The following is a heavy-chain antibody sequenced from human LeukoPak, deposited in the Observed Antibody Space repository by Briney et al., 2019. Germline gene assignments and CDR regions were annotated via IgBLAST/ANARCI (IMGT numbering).Heavy chain of an antibody. V-gene: IGHV1-8*01. CDR2: VHPNSGNT. J-gene: IGHJ5*02. D-gene: IGHD1-14*01. Sequence: GASVKVSCKTSGYPYTTWEINWVRQAAGQGLEWMGWVHPNSGNTAYAQKFQSRVTMTRDTSISTACMELSGLRFDDTAVYFCARGPRNDPWGQGTLVTVSS. CDR1: GYPYTTWE. CDR3: ARGPRNDP.